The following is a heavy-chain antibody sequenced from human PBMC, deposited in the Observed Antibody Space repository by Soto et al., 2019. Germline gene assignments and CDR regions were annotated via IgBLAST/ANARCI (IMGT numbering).Heavy chain of an antibody. CDR2: IGNSGGLT. CDR1: GFTFSSNA. CDR3: AHIHITSANFDY. J-gene: IGHJ4*02. V-gene: IGHV3-23*01. D-gene: IGHD2-21*01. Sequence: EVQLLESGGGLVQPGGSLRLSCTASGFTFSSNAMGWVRQAPGKGLEWVSSIGNSGGLTVYADSVKGRFTISRDNSRNTLFLQMNSLRAEDTAVYYCAHIHITSANFDYWGQGTLVTVSS.